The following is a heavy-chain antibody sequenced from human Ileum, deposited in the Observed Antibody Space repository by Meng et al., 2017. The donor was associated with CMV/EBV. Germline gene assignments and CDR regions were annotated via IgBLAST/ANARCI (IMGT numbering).Heavy chain of an antibody. V-gene: IGHV3-30*02. CDR3: ERNNYLDH. Sequence: VQLVDSGRLCTPAAWSLRLAWSTSACTFSSYAMPTLRKAPGKGGECVAIIRNDGSSKYYAESVKHRFTISIDHSKNTLYLQMNSLEPDATAVYYCERNNYLDHSGQGTLVTVSS. CDR1: ACTFSSYA. J-gene: IGHJ4*02. CDR2: IRNDGSSK.